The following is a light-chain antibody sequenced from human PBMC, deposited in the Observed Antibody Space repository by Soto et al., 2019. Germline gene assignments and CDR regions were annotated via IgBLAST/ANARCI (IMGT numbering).Light chain of an antibody. Sequence: ETVLTQSPGTLSLSPGERATLSCRASRSISSNYVAWYQQKPGQAPRLLISGASSRATDIPDRFSGSGSGTDFTLTISRLEPADFAVYYCQQYGSSRPYTFGQGTRLEI. V-gene: IGKV3-20*01. CDR2: GAS. J-gene: IGKJ2*01. CDR1: RSISSNY. CDR3: QQYGSSRPYT.